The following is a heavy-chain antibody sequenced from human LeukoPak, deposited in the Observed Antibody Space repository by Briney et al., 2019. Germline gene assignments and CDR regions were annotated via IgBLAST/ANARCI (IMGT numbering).Heavy chain of an antibody. D-gene: IGHD3-10*01. CDR3: ARDVFYGSGSYYPYYFYGMDV. CDR1: GGSISSGGYY. V-gene: IGHV4-31*03. CDR2: IYYSGST. J-gene: IGHJ6*02. Sequence: SQTLSLTCTVSGGSISSGGYYWSWIRQHPGKGLEWIGYIYYSGSTYYNPSLKSRVTISVDTDKNQFSLKLSSVTAADTAVYYCARDVFYGSGSYYPYYFYGMDVWGQGTTVTVSS.